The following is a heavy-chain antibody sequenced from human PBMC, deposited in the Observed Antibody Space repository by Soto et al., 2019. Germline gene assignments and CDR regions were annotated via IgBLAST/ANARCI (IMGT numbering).Heavy chain of an antibody. J-gene: IGHJ4*02. Sequence: ASVKVSCKASGYTFTGYYMHWVRQAPGQGLEWMGWINPNSGGTNYAQKFQGWVTMTRDTSISTAYMELSRLRSDDTAVYYCARDGPAMVRGVMDYWGQGTLVTVSS. CDR1: GYTFTGYY. V-gene: IGHV1-2*04. CDR2: INPNSGGT. D-gene: IGHD3-10*01. CDR3: ARDGPAMVRGVMDY.